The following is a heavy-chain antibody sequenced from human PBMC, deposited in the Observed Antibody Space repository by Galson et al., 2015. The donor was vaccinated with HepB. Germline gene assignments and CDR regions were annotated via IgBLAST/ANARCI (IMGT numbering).Heavy chain of an antibody. CDR1: GYSFTTYG. V-gene: IGHV1-18*01. D-gene: IGHD2-21*01. CDR2: ISAYHVKT. Sequence: SVKVSCKASGYSFTTYGITWVRQAPGQGLEWMGWISAYHVKTNYASKFQGRVTMTTDTATTTAYMEMRSLRSDDTAVYYCARNSHDAFDIWGQGTMVIVSS. J-gene: IGHJ3*02. CDR3: ARNSHDAFDI.